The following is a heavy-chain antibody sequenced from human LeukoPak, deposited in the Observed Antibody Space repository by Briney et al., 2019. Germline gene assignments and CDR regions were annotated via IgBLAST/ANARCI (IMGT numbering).Heavy chain of an antibody. CDR3: AREVVTTNRNWFDP. V-gene: IGHV1-69*04. D-gene: IGHD4-11*01. Sequence: PVKVSCKASGGTFSSYAISWVRQAPGQGLEWMGRIIPIFGIANYAQKFQGRVTITADKSTSTAYMELSSLRSEDTAVYYCAREVVTTNRNWFDPWGQGTLVTVSS. J-gene: IGHJ5*02. CDR2: IIPIFGIA. CDR1: GGTFSSYA.